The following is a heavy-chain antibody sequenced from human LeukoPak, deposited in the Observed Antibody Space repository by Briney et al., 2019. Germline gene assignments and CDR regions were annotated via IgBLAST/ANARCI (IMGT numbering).Heavy chain of an antibody. J-gene: IGHJ4*02. Sequence: GWSLRLSCEASGFTFGSHAMYWVRQAPGKGLEWVAGIFGSDGSPHYADSVKGRFTISRDNSRNTVYLQINSLRAEDTAVYYCGKTTVGYSSGQKPAWPVDYWGQGALVTVSS. V-gene: IGHV3-23*01. D-gene: IGHD5-18*01. CDR3: GKTTVGYSSGQKPAWPVDY. CDR2: IFGSDGSP. CDR1: GFTFGSHA.